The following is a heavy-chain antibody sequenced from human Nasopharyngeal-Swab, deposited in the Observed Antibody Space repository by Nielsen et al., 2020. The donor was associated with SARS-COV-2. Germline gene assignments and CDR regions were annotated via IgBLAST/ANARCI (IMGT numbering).Heavy chain of an antibody. V-gene: IGHV3-7*01. J-gene: IGHJ4*02. Sequence: GESLKISCVASGLTLSGFWMSWVRQAPGKGLEWVANMKQDGREKYYVGSVKGRFSISRDDAKNSLFLQMNSLTVDDTAVYYCVRGGRTVATAFDWGQGTLVTVSS. CDR1: GLTLSGFW. CDR3: VRGGRTVATAFD. D-gene: IGHD4-23*01. CDR2: MKQDGREK.